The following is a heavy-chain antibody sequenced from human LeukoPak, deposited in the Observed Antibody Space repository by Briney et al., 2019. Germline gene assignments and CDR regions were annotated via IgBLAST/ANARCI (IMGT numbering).Heavy chain of an antibody. V-gene: IGHV3-74*01. CDR2: INIDGSST. CDR3: ARGGRSSDILTGYYNILFDY. Sequence: GGSLRLSCAVSGFTFSNYWMHWVRQAPGMGLVWVSRINIDGSSTSYADSVKGRFTISRDNAKNTLYLQMNSLRAEDTAVYYCARGGRSSDILTGYYNILFDYWGQGTLVTVSS. J-gene: IGHJ4*02. CDR1: GFTFSNYW. D-gene: IGHD3-9*01.